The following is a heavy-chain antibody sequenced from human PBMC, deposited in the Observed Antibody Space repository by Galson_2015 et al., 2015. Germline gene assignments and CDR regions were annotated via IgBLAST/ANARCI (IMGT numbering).Heavy chain of an antibody. CDR1: GFTFSSYA. D-gene: IGHD6-13*01. CDR2: ISYDGSNK. Sequence: SLRLSCAASGFTFSSYAMHWVRQAPGKGLEWVAVISYDGSNKYYADSVKGRFTISRDNSKNTLYLQMNSLRAEDTAVYYCARDRMVVRIAAAGRGVADAFDIWGQGTMVTVSS. CDR3: ARDRMVVRIAAAGRGVADAFDI. J-gene: IGHJ3*02. V-gene: IGHV3-30*01.